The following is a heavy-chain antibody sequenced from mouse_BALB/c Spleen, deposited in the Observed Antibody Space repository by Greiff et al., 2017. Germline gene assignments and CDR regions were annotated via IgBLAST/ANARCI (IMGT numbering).Heavy chain of an antibody. Sequence: QVQLQQSGAELARPGASVKLSCKASGYTFTDSYINWVKQRTGQGLEWIGEIYPGSGNTYYNEKFKGKATLTADKSSSTAYMQLSSLTSEDSAVYFCARSGDSSGYGESFDYWGQGTTLTVSS. CDR2: IYPGSGNT. J-gene: IGHJ2*01. CDR1: GYTFTDSY. CDR3: ARSGDSSGYGESFDY. V-gene: IGHV1-77*01. D-gene: IGHD3-2*01.